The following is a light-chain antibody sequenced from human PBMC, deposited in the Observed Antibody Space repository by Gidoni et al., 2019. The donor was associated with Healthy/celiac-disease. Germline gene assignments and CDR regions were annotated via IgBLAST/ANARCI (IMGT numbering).Light chain of an antibody. V-gene: IGKV3D-15*01. CDR2: GAS. CDR3: QQYNNWPLT. Sequence: EIVMTQSPATLSVSPGESATLSCRASQSVSSNLAWYQQKPGQAPRLLIYGASTRATGIPARFSGSGSGTEVTRTISSLQSADFAVYYCQQYNNWPLTFXGXTKVEIK. CDR1: QSVSSN. J-gene: IGKJ4*01.